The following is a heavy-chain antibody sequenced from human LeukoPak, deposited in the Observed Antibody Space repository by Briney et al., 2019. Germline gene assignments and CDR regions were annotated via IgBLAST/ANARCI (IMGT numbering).Heavy chain of an antibody. D-gene: IGHD1-26*01. Sequence: PGGSLRLSCAASGFTFSSYAMHWVRQAPGKGLEWVAVISYDGSNKYYADSVKGRFTISRDNSKNTLYLQMNSLRAEDTAVYYCARDLSGSYYAYFDYWGQGTLVTVSS. V-gene: IGHV3-30-3*01. CDR1: GFTFSSYA. CDR2: ISYDGSNK. J-gene: IGHJ4*02. CDR3: ARDLSGSYYAYFDY.